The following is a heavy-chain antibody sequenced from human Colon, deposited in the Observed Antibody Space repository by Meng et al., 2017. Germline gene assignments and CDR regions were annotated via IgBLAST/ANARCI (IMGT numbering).Heavy chain of an antibody. V-gene: IGHV3-30*18. CDR3: AKPLTGGSSPSHFDY. D-gene: IGHD6-6*01. Sequence: QVQLVESGGGVVQPGGSLRLSCTASGFTLSSYAIHWVRQAPGKGLEWVALISFDGSNEYYADSVKGRFTISRDNSKNTLYMQINSLRAEDTAVYYCAKPLTGGSSPSHFDYWGQGTLVTVSS. CDR1: GFTLSSYA. CDR2: ISFDGSNE. J-gene: IGHJ4*02.